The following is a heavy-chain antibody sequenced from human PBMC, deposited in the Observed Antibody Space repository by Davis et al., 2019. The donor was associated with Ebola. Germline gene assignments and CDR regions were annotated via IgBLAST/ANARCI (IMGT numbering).Heavy chain of an antibody. J-gene: IGHJ4*02. D-gene: IGHD5-18*01. CDR2: ISYDGSNK. Sequence: GGSLRLSCAASGFTFSSYGMHWVRQAPGKGLEWVAVISYDGSNKYYADSVKGRFTISRDNSKNTLYLQMNSLRAEDTAVYYCAKEGASGYSYGYGGYWGQGTLSPSPQ. V-gene: IGHV3-30*18. CDR3: AKEGASGYSYGYGGY. CDR1: GFTFSSYG.